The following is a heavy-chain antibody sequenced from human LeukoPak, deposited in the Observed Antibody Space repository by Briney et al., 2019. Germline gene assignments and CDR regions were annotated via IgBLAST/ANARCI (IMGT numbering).Heavy chain of an antibody. CDR1: GASIRSHY. Sequence: SETLSLXCTVSGASIRSHYWNWIGQTAGEVLEWIGRIYNNRSPDYNPSLKSRVTISVDTSKNQLSLKMTSVTVADTALYYCVRESVFGSRYYFDYWGHGILVTVSS. D-gene: IGHD3-3*01. CDR2: IYNNRSP. V-gene: IGHV4-4*07. J-gene: IGHJ4*01. CDR3: VRESVFGSRYYFDY.